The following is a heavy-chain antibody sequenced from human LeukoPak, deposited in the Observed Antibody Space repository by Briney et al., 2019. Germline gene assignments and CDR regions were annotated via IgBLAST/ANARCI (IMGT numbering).Heavy chain of an antibody. CDR1: GYSMSSGYY. J-gene: IGHJ4*02. D-gene: IGHD3-10*01. CDR2: MYHTGST. CDR3: ARYGPSEAVPYYNFDH. V-gene: IGHV4-38-2*02. Sequence: SSETLSLTCTVSGYSMSSGYYWGWIRQPPERGLEWIGSMYHTGSTYYNPSLKSRVTMSVDTSKSQFSLRLTSVSAADTAVYYCARYGPSEAVPYYNFDHWGQGSLVTVSS.